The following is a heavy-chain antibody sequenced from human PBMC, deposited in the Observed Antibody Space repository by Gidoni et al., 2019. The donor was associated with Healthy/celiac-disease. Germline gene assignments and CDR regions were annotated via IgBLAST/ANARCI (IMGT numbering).Heavy chain of an antibody. V-gene: IGHV1-69*01. D-gene: IGHD3-10*01. CDR1: GGTFCSSA. CDR3: AYLYYYGSGSHMGPVGDAFDI. Sequence: AEVKKPASSVKVSCKASGGTFCSSALSWVRQVPGQGLEWMGGIIPIFGPANYAQKFQGRVTITADESTSTAYMELSSLRSEDTAVYYCAYLYYYGSGSHMGPVGDAFDIWGQGTMVTVSS. J-gene: IGHJ3*02. CDR2: IIPIFGPA.